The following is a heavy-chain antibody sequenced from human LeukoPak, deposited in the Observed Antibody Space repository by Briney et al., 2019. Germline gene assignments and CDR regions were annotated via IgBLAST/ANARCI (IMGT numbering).Heavy chain of an antibody. J-gene: IGHJ4*02. Sequence: ASVKVSCKASGYTFTGYYMRWVRQAPGQGLEWMGWINPNSGGTNYAQKFQGRVTMTRDTSISTAYMELSRLRSDDTAVYYCARIVVVVAATGRWFDYWGQGTLVTVSS. D-gene: IGHD2-15*01. CDR2: INPNSGGT. V-gene: IGHV1-2*02. CDR3: ARIVVVVAATGRWFDY. CDR1: GYTFTGYY.